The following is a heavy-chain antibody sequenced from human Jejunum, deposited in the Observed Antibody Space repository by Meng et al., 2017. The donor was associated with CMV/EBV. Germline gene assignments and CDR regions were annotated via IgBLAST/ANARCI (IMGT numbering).Heavy chain of an antibody. Sequence: VSGDSITSSSYYGGWIRQPPGQGLEWIGRMYYSESTYYSPSLKSRVTISVDTSKNQFSLKVRSVTAADTAVYYCITGYSSATFDYWGQGTLVTVSS. V-gene: IGHV4-39*07. CDR1: GDSITSSSYY. CDR2: MYYSEST. D-gene: IGHD6-19*01. J-gene: IGHJ4*02. CDR3: ITGYSSATFDY.